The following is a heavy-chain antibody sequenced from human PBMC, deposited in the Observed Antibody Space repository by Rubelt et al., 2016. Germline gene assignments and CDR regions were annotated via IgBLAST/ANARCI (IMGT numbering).Heavy chain of an antibody. J-gene: IGHJ4*02. CDR2: SHGDGRSP. CDR3: AKEMGIGSSGFDN. D-gene: IGHD6-6*01. V-gene: IGHV3-74*01. Sequence: VSRSHGDGRSPTYADSVKGRFTISRDDAKNTLYLQTNNLRPEDTAVYYCAKEMGIGSSGFDNWGQGTVVTVSS.